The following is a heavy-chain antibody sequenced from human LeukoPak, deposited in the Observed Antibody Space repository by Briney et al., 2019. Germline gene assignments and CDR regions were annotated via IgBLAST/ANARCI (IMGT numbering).Heavy chain of an antibody. CDR2: IYSGGST. CDR3: ASSGWFDP. Sequence: PGGSLRLSCAASGFTFSSYAMSWVRQAPGKGLEWVSVIYSGGSTYYADSEKGRFTISRDNSKNTLFLQMNSLRAEDTAVYYCASSGWFDPWGQGTLVTVSS. V-gene: IGHV3-66*01. J-gene: IGHJ5*02. CDR1: GFTFSSYA. D-gene: IGHD1-1*01.